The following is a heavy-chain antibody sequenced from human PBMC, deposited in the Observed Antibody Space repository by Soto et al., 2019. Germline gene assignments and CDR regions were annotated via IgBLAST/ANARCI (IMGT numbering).Heavy chain of an antibody. V-gene: IGHV3-30-3*01. CDR1: GFTFSSYA. J-gene: IGHJ5*02. Sequence: GGSLRLSCAASGFTFSSYAMHWVRQAPGKGLEWVAVISYDGSNKYYADSVKGRFTISRDNSKNTLYLQMNSLRAEDTAVYYCASDNYDILTGSRWDWFDPWGQGTLVTVSS. D-gene: IGHD3-9*01. CDR3: ASDNYDILTGSRWDWFDP. CDR2: ISYDGSNK.